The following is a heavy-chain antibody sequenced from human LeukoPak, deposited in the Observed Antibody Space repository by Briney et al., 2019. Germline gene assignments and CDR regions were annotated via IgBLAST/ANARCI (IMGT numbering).Heavy chain of an antibody. J-gene: IGHJ4*02. CDR2: IYYSGST. D-gene: IGHD1-26*01. V-gene: IGHV4-39*07. Sequence: PSETLSLTCTVSGGSISSSSYYWGWIRQPPGKGLEWIGSIYYSGSTYYTPSLKSRVTISVDRSKNQFSLKLSSVTAADTAVYYCARDPVGATPFDYWGQGTLVTVSS. CDR3: ARDPVGATPFDY. CDR1: GGSISSSSYY.